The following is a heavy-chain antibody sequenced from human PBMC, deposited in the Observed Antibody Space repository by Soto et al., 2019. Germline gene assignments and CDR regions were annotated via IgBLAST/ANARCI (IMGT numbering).Heavy chain of an antibody. V-gene: IGHV1-2*02. Sequence: ASVKVSCKASGYTFTGYYMHWVRQAPGQGLEWMGWINPNSGGTNYAQKFQGRVTMTRDTSISTAYMELSRLRSDDTAVYYCARDLVVLMVYASPDDDFDIWGQGTMVSV. CDR1: GYTFTGYY. CDR3: ARDLVVLMVYASPDDDFDI. CDR2: INPNSGGT. J-gene: IGHJ3*02. D-gene: IGHD2-8*01.